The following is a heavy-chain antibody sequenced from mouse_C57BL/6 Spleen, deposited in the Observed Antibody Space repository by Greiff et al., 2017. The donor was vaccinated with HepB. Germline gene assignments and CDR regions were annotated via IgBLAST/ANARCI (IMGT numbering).Heavy chain of an antibody. J-gene: IGHJ4*01. CDR2: ISDGGSYT. Sequence: VQLKESGGGLVKPGGSLKLSCAASGFTFSSYAMSWVRQTPEKRLEWVATISDGGSYTYYPDNVKGRFTISRDNAKNNLYLQMSHLKSEDTAMYYCARGEVTHYYAMDYWGQGTSVTVSS. CDR3: ARGEVTHYYAMDY. V-gene: IGHV5-4*01. D-gene: IGHD2-5*01. CDR1: GFTFSSYA.